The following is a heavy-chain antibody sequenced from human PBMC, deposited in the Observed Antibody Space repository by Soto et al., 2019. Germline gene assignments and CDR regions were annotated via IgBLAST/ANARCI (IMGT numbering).Heavy chain of an antibody. V-gene: IGHV3-7*03. CDR2: IKQDGSEK. D-gene: IGHD5-18*01. CDR3: AKDWAAMDYYYGMDV. Sequence: GSLRLSCAASGFTFSSYWMSWVRQAPGKGLEWVANIKQDGSEKYYVDSVKGRFTISRDNAKNSLYLQMNSLRAEGTAVYYCAKDWAAMDYYYGMDVWGQGTTVTVSS. CDR1: GFTFSSYW. J-gene: IGHJ6*02.